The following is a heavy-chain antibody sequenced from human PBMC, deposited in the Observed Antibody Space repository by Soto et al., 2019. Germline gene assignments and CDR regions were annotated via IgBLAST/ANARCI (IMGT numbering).Heavy chain of an antibody. V-gene: IGHV5-10-1*01. D-gene: IGHD2-15*01. CDR1: GYSFTSYW. J-gene: IGHJ6*02. CDR2: IDPSDSYT. Sequence: GESLKISCKGSGYSFTSYWIGWVRQMPGKGLEWMGRIDPSDSYTNYSPSFQGHVTISADKSISTAYLQWSSLKASDTAMYYCARQRGYCSGGSCPYYYYYYGMDVWGQGTTVTVSS. CDR3: ARQRGYCSGGSCPYYYYYYGMDV.